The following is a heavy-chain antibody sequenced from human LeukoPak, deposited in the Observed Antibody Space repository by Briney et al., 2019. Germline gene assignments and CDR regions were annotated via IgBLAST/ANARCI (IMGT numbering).Heavy chain of an antibody. CDR3: ARGTPLFDY. J-gene: IGHJ4*02. D-gene: IGHD2-2*01. V-gene: IGHV1-46*01. Sequence: ASVKVSCKASGYRFTSYYMHWVRQAPGQGLEWMGIINPSGGAPTYAQKSQGRVTMTSDTSTSTVYMELSSLRSEDTAVYYCARGTPLFDYWGQGTLVTVSS. CDR2: INPSGGAP. CDR1: GYRFTSYY.